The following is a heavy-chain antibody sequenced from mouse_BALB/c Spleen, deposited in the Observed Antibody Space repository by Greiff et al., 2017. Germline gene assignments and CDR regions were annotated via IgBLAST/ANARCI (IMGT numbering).Heavy chain of an antibody. V-gene: IGHV1-80*01. CDR3: ANGITTGFAY. J-gene: IGHJ3*01. Sequence: ESGAELVRPGSSVKISCKASGYAFSSYWMNWVKQRPGQGLEWIGQIYPGDGDTNYNGKFKGKATLTADKSSSTAYMQLSSLTSEDSAVYFCANGITTGFAYWGQGTLVTVSA. D-gene: IGHD1-1*01. CDR1: GYAFSSYW. CDR2: IYPGDGDT.